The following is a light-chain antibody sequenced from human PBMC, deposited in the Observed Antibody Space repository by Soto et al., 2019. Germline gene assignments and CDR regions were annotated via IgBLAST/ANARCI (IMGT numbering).Light chain of an antibody. Sequence: EIVMTQSPGTLSLSPGERATLSCRASQSVSSYLAWYQQKPGQAPRLLIYGASSRASGIPDRFSGSGSGTKFTLTIASLQPDDFATYYCQQYETFSGTFGPGTKVDI. J-gene: IGKJ1*01. CDR3: QQYETFSGT. V-gene: IGKV3-20*01. CDR1: QSVSSY. CDR2: GAS.